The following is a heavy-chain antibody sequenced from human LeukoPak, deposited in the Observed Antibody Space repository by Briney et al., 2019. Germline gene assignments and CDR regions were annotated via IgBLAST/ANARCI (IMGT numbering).Heavy chain of an antibody. CDR1: GYTFTGYY. V-gene: IGHV1-2*02. CDR2: INPNSGGT. Sequence: ASVKVSCKASGYTFTGYYMHWVRQAPGQGLEWMGWINPNSGGTNYAQKSQGRVTMTRDTSISTAYMELSRLRSDDTAVYYCARGINYYNSSGYYYYWGQGTLVTVSS. J-gene: IGHJ4*02. CDR3: ARGINYYNSSGYYYY. D-gene: IGHD3-22*01.